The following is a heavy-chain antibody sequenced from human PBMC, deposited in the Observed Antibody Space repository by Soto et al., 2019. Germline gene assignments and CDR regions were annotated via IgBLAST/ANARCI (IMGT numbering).Heavy chain of an antibody. CDR3: AKGTTVVIFFDY. Sequence: QVQLQESGPGLVKPSETLSLTCTVSGGSVSSGSYYWSWIRQPPGKGLEWIGYIYYTGSTNYNPSPRRRVTLSVDTSKNQFTLKLSSVTAADTAVYYCAKGTTVVIFFDYWGQGTLVTVSS. J-gene: IGHJ4*02. D-gene: IGHD4-17*01. CDR2: IYYTGST. V-gene: IGHV4-61*01. CDR1: GGSVSSGSYY.